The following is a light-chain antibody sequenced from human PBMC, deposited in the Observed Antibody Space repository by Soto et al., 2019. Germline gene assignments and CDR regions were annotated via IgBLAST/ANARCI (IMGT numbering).Light chain of an antibody. Sequence: QYVLTQPASVSGSPGQSIAISCTGTSSDVGAYNSVSWYQQHPGRAPKLMIHDVSDRPSGVSNRFSGSKSGNTASLTISGLQAEDEADYYCSSYTSSSTYVFGTGTKLTVL. CDR2: DVS. CDR1: SSDVGAYNS. CDR3: SSYTSSSTYV. J-gene: IGLJ1*01. V-gene: IGLV2-14*03.